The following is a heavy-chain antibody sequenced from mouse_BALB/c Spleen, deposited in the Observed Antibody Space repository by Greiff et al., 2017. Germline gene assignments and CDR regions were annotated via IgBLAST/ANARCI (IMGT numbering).Heavy chain of an antibody. CDR2: IDPANGNT. J-gene: IGHJ3*01. CDR1: GFNIKDTY. V-gene: IGHV14-3*02. CDR3: ANAATEGFAY. Sequence: EVKVVESGAELVKPGASVKLSCTASGFNIKDTYMHWVKQRPEQGLEWIGRIDPANGNTKYDPKFQGKATITADTSSNTAYLQLSSLTSEDTAVYYCANAATEGFAYWGQGTLVTVSA. D-gene: IGHD1-2*01.